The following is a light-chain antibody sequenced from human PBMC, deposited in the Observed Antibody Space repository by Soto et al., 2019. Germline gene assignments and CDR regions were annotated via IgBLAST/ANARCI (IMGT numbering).Light chain of an antibody. CDR2: GAS. V-gene: IGKV3-15*01. CDR3: QQYNNWPPIT. J-gene: IGKJ5*01. Sequence: ETVMTQSPATLPVSPGERATLSCRTSQSVYSSLAWYQQKPGQAPRLLIYGASTRATGIPARFSGSGSGTEFTLTISSLQSEDFAVYYCQQYNNWPPITFGQGTRLEIK. CDR1: QSVYSS.